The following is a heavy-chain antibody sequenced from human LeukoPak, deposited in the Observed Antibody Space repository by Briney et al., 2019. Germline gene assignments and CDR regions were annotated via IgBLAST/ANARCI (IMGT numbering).Heavy chain of an antibody. CDR1: GGTFSNYA. D-gene: IGHD3-10*01. V-gene: IGHV1-69*06. Sequence: SVKVSCKASGGTFSNYAISWVRQAPGQGLEWMGGIIPIFGTANYAQKFRGRVTITADKSTRTAYMELSSLRSEDTAVYYCARDGPAEGNYFDYWGQGTLVTVSS. J-gene: IGHJ4*02. CDR3: ARDGPAEGNYFDY. CDR2: IIPIFGTA.